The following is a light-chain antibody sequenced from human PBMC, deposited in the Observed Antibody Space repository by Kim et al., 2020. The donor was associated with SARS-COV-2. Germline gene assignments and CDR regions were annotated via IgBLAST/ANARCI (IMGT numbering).Light chain of an antibody. V-gene: IGLV6-57*01. CDR2: EDH. J-gene: IGLJ3*02. CDR3: QSYDDNIWV. Sequence: GKTVIISCTRSSGSIVRGFVQWFQQRPGSSPTTVIYEDHKRPSGVPDRFSASVDSSSNSASLTISGLRAEDEADYYCQSYDDNIWVFGGGTQLTVL. CDR1: SGSIVRGF.